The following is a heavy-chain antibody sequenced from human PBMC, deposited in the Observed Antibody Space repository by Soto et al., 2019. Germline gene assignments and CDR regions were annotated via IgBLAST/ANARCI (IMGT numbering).Heavy chain of an antibody. CDR2: ISPYDGDR. V-gene: IGHV1-18*04. CDR3: ARDRVYCANGVCTDEFDS. D-gene: IGHD2-8*01. J-gene: IGHJ5*01. CDR1: GYTFANYG. Sequence: QVQLVQSGPEVKKPGASVKVSCRASGYTFANYGISWVRQAPGQGLEWRGWISPYDGDRNFARKFQGRITMTTDTLTNTVYMELRSLRSDVTAVFYCARDRVYCANGVCTDEFDSWGQGTLVTVSS.